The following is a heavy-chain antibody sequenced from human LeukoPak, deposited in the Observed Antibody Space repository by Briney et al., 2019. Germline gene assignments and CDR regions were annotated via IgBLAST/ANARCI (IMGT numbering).Heavy chain of an antibody. Sequence: ASVKVSCKASGYTFTSYYMHWVRQAPGQGLEWMGIINPSGGSTSYAQKFQGRVTMTRDTSTSTVYMELGSLRSEDTAAYYCARDRSLWFGEFRDGVISHWGQGTLVTVSS. V-gene: IGHV1-46*01. CDR3: ARDRSLWFGEFRDGVISH. CDR1: GYTFTSYY. CDR2: INPSGGST. J-gene: IGHJ4*02. D-gene: IGHD3-10*01.